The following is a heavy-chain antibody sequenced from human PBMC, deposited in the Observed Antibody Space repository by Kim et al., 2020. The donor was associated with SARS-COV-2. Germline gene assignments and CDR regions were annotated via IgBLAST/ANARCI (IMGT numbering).Heavy chain of an antibody. D-gene: IGHD5-12*01. V-gene: IGHV4-59*01. CDR1: GGSISSYY. J-gene: IGHJ4*02. CDR3: ARGLGGWLQSYYFDY. Sequence: SETLSLTCTVSGGSISSYYWSWIRQPPGKGLEWIGYIYYSGSTNYNPSLKSRVTISVDTSKNQFSLKLSSVTAADTAVYYCARGLGGWLQSYYFDYWGQGTLVTVSS. CDR2: IYYSGST.